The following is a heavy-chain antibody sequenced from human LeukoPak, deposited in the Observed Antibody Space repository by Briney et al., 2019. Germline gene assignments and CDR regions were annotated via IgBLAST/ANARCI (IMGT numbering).Heavy chain of an antibody. Sequence: GASVKVSCKASGYTFTSYDINWVRQATGHGLEWMGWMNPNSGNTGYAQKFQGRVTMTRDTSISTAYMELSSLRSEDTAVYYCARDRSRFGEFPPYYYYGMDVWGQGTTVTVSS. D-gene: IGHD3-10*01. V-gene: IGHV1-8*01. CDR3: ARDRSRFGEFPPYYYYGMDV. J-gene: IGHJ6*02. CDR2: MNPNSGNT. CDR1: GYTFTSYD.